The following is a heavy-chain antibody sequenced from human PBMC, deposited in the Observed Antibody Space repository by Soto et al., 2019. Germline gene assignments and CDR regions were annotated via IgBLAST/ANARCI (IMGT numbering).Heavy chain of an antibody. CDR1: GFTFSSYS. CDR2: ISSSSSYI. D-gene: IGHD2-15*01. J-gene: IGHJ4*02. V-gene: IGHV3-21*01. Sequence: GGSLRLSCAASGFTFSSYSMNWVRQAPGKGLEWVSSISSSSSYIYYADSVKGRFTISRDNAKNSLYLQMNSLRAEDTAVYYCARDYPCSGGSCYSDYWGQGTLVTVSS. CDR3: ARDYPCSGGSCYSDY.